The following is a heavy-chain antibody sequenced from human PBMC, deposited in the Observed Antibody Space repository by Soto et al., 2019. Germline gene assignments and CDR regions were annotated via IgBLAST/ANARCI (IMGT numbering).Heavy chain of an antibody. CDR2: IYHSGST. CDR3: ARAFDDYGDYEDYYYYYGMDV. CDR1: GGSISSSNW. J-gene: IGHJ6*02. Sequence: SETLSLTCAVSGGSISSSNWWSWVRQPPGKGLEWIGEIYHSGSTNYNPSLKSRVTISVDKSKNQFSLKLSSVTAADTAVYYCARAFDDYGDYEDYYYYYGMDVWGQGTTVTVSS. D-gene: IGHD4-17*01. V-gene: IGHV4-4*02.